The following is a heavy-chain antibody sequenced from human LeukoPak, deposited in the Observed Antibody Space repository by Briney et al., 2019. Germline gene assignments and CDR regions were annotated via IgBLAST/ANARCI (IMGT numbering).Heavy chain of an antibody. CDR2: ISGSGGST. J-gene: IGHJ4*02. CDR1: RFTFSSYA. D-gene: IGHD5-12*01. CDR3: AKDRRGYSYGALDY. Sequence: GGSLRLSCAASRFTFSSYAMNWVRQAPGKGLEWVSTISGSGGSTHYADSVKGRFTISRDNSKKMLYLQMNSLRAEDTAVYYCAKDRRGYSYGALDYWGQGTLVTVSS. V-gene: IGHV3-23*01.